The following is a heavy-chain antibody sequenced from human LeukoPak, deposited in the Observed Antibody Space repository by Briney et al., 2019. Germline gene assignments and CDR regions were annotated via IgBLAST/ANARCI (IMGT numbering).Heavy chain of an antibody. CDR2: IYYSGST. J-gene: IGHJ4*02. CDR3: ARDRRRDSSSWYYFDY. CDR1: GGSISSYY. Sequence: SETLSLTCTVSGGSISSYYWSWIRQPPGKGLEWIGYIYYSGSTNYNPSLKSRVTISVDTSKNQFSLKLSSVTAAHTAVYYCARDRRRDSSSWYYFDYWGQGTLVTVSS. V-gene: IGHV4-59*01. D-gene: IGHD6-13*01.